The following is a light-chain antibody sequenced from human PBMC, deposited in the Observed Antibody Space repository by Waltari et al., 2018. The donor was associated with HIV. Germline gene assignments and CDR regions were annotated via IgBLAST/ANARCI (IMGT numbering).Light chain of an antibody. Sequence: QSALTQPASVSGSPGQSITISCTGTSSDVGSYNLVSGYQQHPGKAPKVMIYEGSKRPSGVSNRFSGSKSGNTASLTISGLQAEDEADYYCCSYTGSSTRRPYVFGTGTKVTVL. CDR1: SSDVGSYNL. J-gene: IGLJ1*01. CDR2: EGS. V-gene: IGLV2-23*01. CDR3: CSYTGSSTRRPYV.